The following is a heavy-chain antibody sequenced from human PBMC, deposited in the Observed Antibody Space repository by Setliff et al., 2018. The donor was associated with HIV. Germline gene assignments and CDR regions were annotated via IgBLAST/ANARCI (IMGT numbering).Heavy chain of an antibody. CDR1: GGSISSSSDY. V-gene: IGHV4-39*02. D-gene: IGHD2-15*01. Sequence: SETLSLTCTVAGGSISSSSDYWGWIRQPPGKGLEWIGYIYYSGSTYYNPSLKSRITISVDTSKNQFSLKLSSVTAADTAVYYCAREYCSAGSCYSGRWGQGMLVTVSS. CDR2: IYYSGST. J-gene: IGHJ4*02. CDR3: AREYCSAGSCYSGR.